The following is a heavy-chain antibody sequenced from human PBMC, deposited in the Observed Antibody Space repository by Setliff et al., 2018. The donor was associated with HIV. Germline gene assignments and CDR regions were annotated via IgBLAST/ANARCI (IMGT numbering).Heavy chain of an antibody. CDR2: VDPEDGET. V-gene: IGHV1-69-2*01. CDR3: ARGGVYYYDSSGWSMDY. D-gene: IGHD3-22*01. Sequence: ASVKVSCKASGYTFSDYYMHWVQQAPGKGLEWMGRVDPEDGETKYAEKFQGRVTITADTSTDTVYMELSSLRSEDTAVYYCARGGVYYYDSSGWSMDYWGQGTLVTVSS. J-gene: IGHJ4*02. CDR1: GYTFSDYY.